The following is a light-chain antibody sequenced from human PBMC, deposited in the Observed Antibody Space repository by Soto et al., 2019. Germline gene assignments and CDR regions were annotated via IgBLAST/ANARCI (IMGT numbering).Light chain of an antibody. CDR1: QSVNNN. J-gene: IGKJ1*01. Sequence: IVMTQSPATLSVSPGERATLSCRASQSVNNNLAWYQQKRGQAPRLLIFNASTRATGIPARFSGSGSGTEFTITISSLQSEDFAVFYCQQYNNWPWTFGQGTKVEI. CDR3: QQYNNWPWT. CDR2: NAS. V-gene: IGKV3-15*01.